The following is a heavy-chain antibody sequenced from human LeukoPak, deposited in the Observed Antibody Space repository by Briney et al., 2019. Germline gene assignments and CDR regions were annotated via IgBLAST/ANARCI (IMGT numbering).Heavy chain of an antibody. V-gene: IGHV1-8*01. CDR1: GYTFTNYD. CDR2: MNPNSGNT. D-gene: IGHD3-3*01. J-gene: IGHJ6*02. CDR3: ARGYYDFWSGYYRAQVYYYYGMDV. Sequence: ASVKVSCKASGYTFTNYDINWVRQATGQGLEWMGWMNPNSGNTDYAQNFQGRVTMTRNTSISTAYMELSSLRSEDTAVYYCARGYYDFWSGYYRAQVYYYYGMDVWGQGTTVTVSS.